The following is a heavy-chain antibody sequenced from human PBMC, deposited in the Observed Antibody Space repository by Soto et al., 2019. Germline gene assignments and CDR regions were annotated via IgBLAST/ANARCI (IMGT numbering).Heavy chain of an antibody. CDR3: AILTTVVTRVGAFDI. CDR1: GFTFSSYG. D-gene: IGHD4-17*01. J-gene: IGHJ3*02. CDR2: ISYDGSNK. V-gene: IGHV3-30*03. Sequence: QVQLVESGGGVVQPGRSLRLSCAASGFTFSSYGMHWVRQAPGKGLEWVAVISYDGSNKYYADSVKGRFTISRDNSKNPLYLQMNSLRAEDTAVYYCAILTTVVTRVGAFDIWGQGTMVTVSS.